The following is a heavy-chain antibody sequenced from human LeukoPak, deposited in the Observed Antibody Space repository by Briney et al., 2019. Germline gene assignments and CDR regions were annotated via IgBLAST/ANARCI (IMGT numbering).Heavy chain of an antibody. CDR2: ISSSSNYI. V-gene: IGHV3-21*04. CDR1: GFTFSSYS. Sequence: GGSLRLSCAASGFTFSSYSMNWVRQAPGKGLEWVSSISSSSNYIYYADSVKGRFTISRDNAKNSLYLQMNSLRAEDMALYYCAKGVITIFGVVTSDAFDIWGQGTMVTVSS. CDR3: AKGVITIFGVVTSDAFDI. J-gene: IGHJ3*02. D-gene: IGHD3-3*01.